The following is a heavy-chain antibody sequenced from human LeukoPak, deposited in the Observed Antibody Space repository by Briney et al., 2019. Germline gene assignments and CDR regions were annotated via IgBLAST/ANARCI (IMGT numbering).Heavy chain of an antibody. D-gene: IGHD2-15*01. CDR2: IYYSGHT. J-gene: IGHJ4*02. CDR3: ARGDCSGGSCSPLPLDY. V-gene: IGHV4-59*01. CDR1: GGSISSYY. Sequence: SETLSLTCTVSGGSISSYYWSWIRQPPGKGLEWIGYIYYSGHTNYNPSLKSRVTISVDTSKNQCSLKLSSVTAADTAVYYCARGDCSGGSCSPLPLDYWGQGTLVTVPS.